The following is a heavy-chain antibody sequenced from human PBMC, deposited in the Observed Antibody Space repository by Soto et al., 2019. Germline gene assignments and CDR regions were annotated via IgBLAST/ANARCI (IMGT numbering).Heavy chain of an antibody. J-gene: IGHJ4*02. CDR1: GQSFSGHS. Sequence: QVQLQQWGAGLVKPSETLSLSCAVYGQSFSGHSWAWIRQPPGKGLEWIGEINESGSTYYNPSLKSRVTISTDTSKNQFSLNLSSVSAADTAAYFCARGSGIVSLPGELEDVNYDYWGQGTLVNVSS. D-gene: IGHD1-1*01. V-gene: IGHV4-34*01. CDR3: ARGSGIVSLPGELEDVNYDY. CDR2: INESGST.